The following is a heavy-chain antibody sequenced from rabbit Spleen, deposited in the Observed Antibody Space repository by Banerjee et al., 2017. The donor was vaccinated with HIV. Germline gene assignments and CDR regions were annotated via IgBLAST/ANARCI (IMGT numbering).Heavy chain of an antibody. J-gene: IGHJ4*01. Sequence: QSLEESGGDLVKPGGSLTLTCTASGFSFSSGYYMCWVRQAPGKGLEWIGCIYSGSFNGAYYASWARGRFTITRSTSLNTVTLQLNSLTAADTATYVCATTNTAYSPFKLWGPGTLVTVS. V-gene: IGHV1S40*01. D-gene: IGHD1-1*01. CDR2: IYSGSFNGA. CDR3: ATTNTAYSPFKL. CDR1: GFSFSSGYY.